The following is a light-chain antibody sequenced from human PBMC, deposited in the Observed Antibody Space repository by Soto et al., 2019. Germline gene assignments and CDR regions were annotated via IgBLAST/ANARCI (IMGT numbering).Light chain of an antibody. CDR3: QQYYSTLAT. CDR1: QSVLYSSNNKNY. Sequence: EIVLTQSPGTLSLSPGERATLSCRASQSVLYSSNNKNYLAWYQLKPGQPPKLLISWASARESGVPDRFSGSGSGTDFTLTISSLQAEDVAVYYCQQYYSTLATFGQGTRLEIK. CDR2: WAS. J-gene: IGKJ5*01. V-gene: IGKV4-1*01.